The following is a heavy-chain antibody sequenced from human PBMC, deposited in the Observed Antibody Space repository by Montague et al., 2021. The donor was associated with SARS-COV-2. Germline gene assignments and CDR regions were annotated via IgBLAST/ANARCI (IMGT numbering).Heavy chain of an antibody. D-gene: IGHD3-10*01. V-gene: IGHV4-39*07. CDR2: MYYSGST. J-gene: IGHJ6*02. CDR3: ARDDIVLQGVTKGMDV. CDR1: GGSISSSNYY. Sequence: SETLSLTCTVSGGSISSSNYYWGWIRQPPGKGLEWIGNMYYSGSTYYNPSLNSRVTISIDTSKNQFSLKLSSVTAADTAVYYCARDDIVLQGVTKGMDVWGPGTTVTVSS.